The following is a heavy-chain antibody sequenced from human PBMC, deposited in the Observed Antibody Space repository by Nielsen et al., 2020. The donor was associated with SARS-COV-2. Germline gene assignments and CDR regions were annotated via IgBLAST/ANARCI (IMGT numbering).Heavy chain of an antibody. CDR3: AIGYTGTTYYYYGMDV. J-gene: IGHJ6*02. CDR2: INPNSGGT. CDR1: GYTFTGYY. D-gene: IGHD1-7*01. Sequence: ASVQVSCKASGYTFTGYYMHWVRQAPGQGLEWMGRINPNSGGTNYAQKFQGRVTMTRDTSISTAYMELSRLRSDDTAVYYCAIGYTGTTYYYYGMDVWGQGTTVTVSS. V-gene: IGHV1-2*06.